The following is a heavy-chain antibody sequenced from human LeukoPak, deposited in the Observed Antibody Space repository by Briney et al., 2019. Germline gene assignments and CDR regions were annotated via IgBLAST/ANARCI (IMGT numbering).Heavy chain of an antibody. V-gene: IGHV4-59*01. CDR1: GASISSYY. J-gene: IGHJ3*01. CDR3: ARDRYYYGSGSYSGFDF. CDR2: IYNSGTT. Sequence: SETLSLTCTVSGASISSYYYNWIRQPPGKGLDWIGYIYNSGTTNYNPYLKSRVTISLDRSKNQFSLKLRSVTAADTAVYYCARDRYYYGSGSYSGFDFWGQGTMVTVSS. D-gene: IGHD3-10*01.